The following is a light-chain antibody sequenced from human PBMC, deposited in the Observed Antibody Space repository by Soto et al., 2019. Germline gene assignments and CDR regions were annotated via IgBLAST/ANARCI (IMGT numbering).Light chain of an antibody. CDR1: SSDVGGYNY. CDR3: SSYTSSNTLV. Sequence: QSVLTQPASVSGSPGQSIAISCTGTSSDVGGYNYVCWYQQHPGKAPKLMIYDVNIRPSGVSDRFSGSKSGNTASLTISGLQAQDEAAYYCSSYTSSNTLVFGTGTKVTVL. J-gene: IGLJ1*01. CDR2: DVN. V-gene: IGLV2-14*01.